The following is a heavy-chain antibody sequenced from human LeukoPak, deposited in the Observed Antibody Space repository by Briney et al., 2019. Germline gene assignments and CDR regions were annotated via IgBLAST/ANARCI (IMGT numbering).Heavy chain of an antibody. Sequence: PGGSLRLSCAASKFSSTSYWMHWVRQAPGKGLVWVSRINPDGSRTNYADSVEGRFTISRDNAKNTLYLQMNSLRAEDTAVYYCARVLLGSWDWFDPWGQGTLVTVSS. V-gene: IGHV3-74*01. D-gene: IGHD3-10*01. J-gene: IGHJ5*02. CDR2: INPDGSRT. CDR3: ARVLLGSWDWFDP. CDR1: KFSSTSYW.